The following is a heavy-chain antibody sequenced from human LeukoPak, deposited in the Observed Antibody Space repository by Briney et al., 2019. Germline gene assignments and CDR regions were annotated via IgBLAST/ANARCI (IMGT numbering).Heavy chain of an antibody. CDR3: ARVGSRGDWFDY. V-gene: IGHV3-48*01. J-gene: IGHJ5*01. CDR1: GFTFSTYN. Sequence: PGGSLRLSCAASGFTFSTYNMLWVRQTPGKGLEFLFYIKSGGNAVHYADSVKDRFTFSRDNAKNSLYLRMTGLRVEDSGIYYCARVGSRGDWFDYWGQGTRVTVSS. D-gene: IGHD1-26*01. CDR2: IKSGGNAV.